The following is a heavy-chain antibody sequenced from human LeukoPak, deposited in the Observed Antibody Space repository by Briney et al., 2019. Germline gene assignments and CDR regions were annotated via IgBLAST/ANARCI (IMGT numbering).Heavy chain of an antibody. CDR2: ISGSGGST. CDR1: GFTFSRYA. Sequence: GGSLRLSCGGSGFTFSRYAMSWVRQAPGKGLQWVSAISGSGGSTYYADSVKGRFTISRDNSKNTLYLQMNSLRAEDTAVYYCAKSSLWFGELLWPSDYWGQGTLVTVSS. J-gene: IGHJ4*02. D-gene: IGHD3-10*01. CDR3: AKSSLWFGELLWPSDY. V-gene: IGHV3-23*01.